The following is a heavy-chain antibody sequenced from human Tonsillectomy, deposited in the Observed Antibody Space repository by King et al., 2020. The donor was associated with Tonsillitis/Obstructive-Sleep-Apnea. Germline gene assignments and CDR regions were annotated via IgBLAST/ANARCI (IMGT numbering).Heavy chain of an antibody. CDR2: ISGSGNST. CDR1: GFTFSTYG. D-gene: IGHD2-15*01. Sequence: VQLVESGGGLVQPGGSLRLSCAASGFTFSTYGMSWVRQAPGKGPEWVSVISGSGNSTYYSDSVKGRFTISRDNSKNTLYLQMNSLRTEDTAVYYCAKDQRGGRYCSGNSCPTFGMDVWGQGTTVTVSS. J-gene: IGHJ6*02. V-gene: IGHV3-23*04. CDR3: AKDQRGGRYCSGNSCPTFGMDV.